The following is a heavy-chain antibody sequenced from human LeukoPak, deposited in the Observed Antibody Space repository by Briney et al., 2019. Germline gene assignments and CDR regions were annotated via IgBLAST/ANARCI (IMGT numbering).Heavy chain of an antibody. CDR1: GYTFTSYD. CDR3: ARVESYSSSWYGYNWFDP. CDR2: MNPNSGNT. J-gene: IGHJ5*02. Sequence: ASVKVSCKASGYTFTSYDINWVRQATGQGLEWMGWMNPNSGNTGYAQRFQGRVTMTRNTSISTAYMELSSLRSEDTAVYYCARVESYSSSWYGYNWFDPWGQGTLVTVSS. V-gene: IGHV1-8*01. D-gene: IGHD6-13*01.